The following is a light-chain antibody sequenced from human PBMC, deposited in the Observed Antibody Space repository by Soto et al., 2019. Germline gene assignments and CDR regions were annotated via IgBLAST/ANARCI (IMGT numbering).Light chain of an antibody. Sequence: QAVVTQEPSLTVSPGGTVNLTCASTTGAVTSGHFPHWFQQKPGQAPRTLIYDTSNRPPWTPARFSGSLLGGKAALTLSDAQPEDEAEYYCLVIYTGVGEVFGTGTKLTVL. J-gene: IGLJ1*01. CDR3: LVIYTGVGEV. CDR2: DTS. CDR1: TGAVTSGHF. V-gene: IGLV7-46*01.